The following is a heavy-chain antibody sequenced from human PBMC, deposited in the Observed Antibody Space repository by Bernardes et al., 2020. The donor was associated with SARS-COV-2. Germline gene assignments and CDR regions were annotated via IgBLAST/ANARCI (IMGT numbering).Heavy chain of an antibody. CDR3: ARPSALYYYGSGRFSNWFDP. V-gene: IGHV4-39*01. J-gene: IGHJ5*02. CDR2: IYYSGST. Sequence: SETLSLTCTVSCCSISSSSYYWGLIRQPPGKGLEWIGSIYYSGSTYYNPSLKSRVTISVDTSKNQFSLKLSSVTAADTAGYYCARPSALYYYGSGRFSNWFDPWGQGTLVTVSS. D-gene: IGHD3-10*01. CDR1: CCSISSSSYY.